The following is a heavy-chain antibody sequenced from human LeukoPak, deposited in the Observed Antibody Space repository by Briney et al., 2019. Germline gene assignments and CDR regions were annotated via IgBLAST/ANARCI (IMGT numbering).Heavy chain of an antibody. CDR2: IYHGGST. Sequence: SETLSLTCTVSGGSISSSKWWSWVRQPPGKGLEWIGEIYHGGSTNFNPSLKSRVTISVDTSKNQFSLKLTSVTAADTAVYYCAAPGWRDLFDYWGQGTLVTVSS. D-gene: IGHD6-19*01. V-gene: IGHV4-4*02. CDR3: AAPGWRDLFDY. CDR1: GGSISSSKW. J-gene: IGHJ4*02.